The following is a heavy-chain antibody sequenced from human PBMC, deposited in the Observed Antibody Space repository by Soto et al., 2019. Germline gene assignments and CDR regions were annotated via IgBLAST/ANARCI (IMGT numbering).Heavy chain of an antibody. CDR1: GFTFNNYG. V-gene: IGHV3-33*01. CDR3: ARVQGRWYGSGSYEGLDV. CDR2: IWYDGSNE. D-gene: IGHD3-10*01. Sequence: QVQLVESGGGVVQPGRSLRLSCAASGFTFNNYGMHWVRQAPGKGLEWVAVIWYDGSNEYYADSMKGRFTISRDNSKNTLYLQRNSLRAEDTAVYHCARVQGRWYGSGSYEGLDVWGQGTTVTVSS. J-gene: IGHJ6*02.